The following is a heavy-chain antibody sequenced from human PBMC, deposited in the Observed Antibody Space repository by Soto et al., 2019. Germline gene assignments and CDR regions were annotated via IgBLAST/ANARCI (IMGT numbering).Heavy chain of an antibody. J-gene: IGHJ4*02. D-gene: IGHD1-26*01. Sequence: SETLSLTCTVSGGSISGYYWSWIRQPPGKGLEWIAYMYYSGSTNYNPSLKGRVTISIDTSKNQFSLKLSSVTAADTAVYYCALFAGWTRELFSPFDSWGQGTLVTVSS. CDR1: GGSISGYY. V-gene: IGHV4-59*08. CDR2: MYYSGST. CDR3: ALFAGWTRELFSPFDS.